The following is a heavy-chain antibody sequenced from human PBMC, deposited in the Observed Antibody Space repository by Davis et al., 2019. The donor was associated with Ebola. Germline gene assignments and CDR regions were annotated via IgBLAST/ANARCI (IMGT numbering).Heavy chain of an antibody. Sequence: ASVKVSCKASGYTFTNYGITRVRQAPAQGLEWLGIINPSGGSTSYAQKFQGRVTMTRDTSTSTVYMELSSLRSEDTAVYYCARGGSGSYLLDYWGQGTLVTVSS. D-gene: IGHD3-10*01. CDR1: GYTFTNYG. CDR2: INPSGGST. CDR3: ARGGSGSYLLDY. V-gene: IGHV1-46*01. J-gene: IGHJ4*02.